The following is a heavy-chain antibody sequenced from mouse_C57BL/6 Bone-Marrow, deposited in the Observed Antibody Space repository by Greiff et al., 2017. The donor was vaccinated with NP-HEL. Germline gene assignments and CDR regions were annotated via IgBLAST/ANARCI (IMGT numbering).Heavy chain of an antibody. CDR1: GFTFSNYW. CDR2: IRLKSDNYAT. CDR3: TAGYGVYAMDY. D-gene: IGHD3-1*01. J-gene: IGHJ4*01. Sequence: EVMLVESGGGLVQPGGSMKLSCVASGFTFSNYWMNWVRQSPEKGLEWVAQIRLKSDNYATHYAESVKGRFTISRDDSKSSVYLQMNNLRAEDTGIYYCTAGYGVYAMDYWGQGTSVTVSS. V-gene: IGHV6-3*01.